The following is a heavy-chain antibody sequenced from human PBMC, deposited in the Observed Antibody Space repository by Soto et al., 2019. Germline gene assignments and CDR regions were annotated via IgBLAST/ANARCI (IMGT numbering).Heavy chain of an antibody. CDR3: AKDNEYYGSGMVWFDP. CDR2: ISGSGGST. Sequence: EMQLLESGGGLVQPGGSLRLSCAASGFTFSSYAMSWVRQAPGKGLEWVSAISGSGGSTYYADSVKGRFTISRDNSKNTLYLQMNSLRAEDTAVYYCAKDNEYYGSGMVWFDPWGQGTLVTVSS. CDR1: GFTFSSYA. V-gene: IGHV3-23*01. D-gene: IGHD3-10*01. J-gene: IGHJ5*02.